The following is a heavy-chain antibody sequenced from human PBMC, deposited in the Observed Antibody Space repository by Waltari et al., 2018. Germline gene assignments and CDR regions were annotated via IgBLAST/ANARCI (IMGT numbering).Heavy chain of an antibody. Sequence: FDTYSLHWVRQAPGEGPEWVAVTSSDGSSNFYSDSVKGRFTISRDNSRNTVYLQMNSLRPEDTAVYYCTRGLMTDYFDYWGQGTLVTVSS. CDR2: TSSDGSSN. J-gene: IGHJ4*02. CDR3: TRGLMTDYFDY. D-gene: IGHD2-21*02. V-gene: IGHV3-30*01. CDR1: FDTYS.